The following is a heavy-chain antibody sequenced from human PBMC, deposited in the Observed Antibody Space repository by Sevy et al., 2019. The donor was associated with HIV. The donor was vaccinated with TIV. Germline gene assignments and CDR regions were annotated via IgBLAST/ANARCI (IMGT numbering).Heavy chain of an antibody. CDR1: GFTFYNYG. J-gene: IGHJ4*02. CDR3: AKDRSVSWSVDY. D-gene: IGHD6-13*01. Sequence: GGSLRLSCAGSGFTFYNYGIHWVRQAPGKGLEWVTKISYDVKNENSADYVKDRFTVSRDNSKNTVYLQMNSLRPDDTAIYYSAKDRSVSWSVDYWGQGTLVTVS. CDR2: ISYDVKNE. V-gene: IGHV3-30*18.